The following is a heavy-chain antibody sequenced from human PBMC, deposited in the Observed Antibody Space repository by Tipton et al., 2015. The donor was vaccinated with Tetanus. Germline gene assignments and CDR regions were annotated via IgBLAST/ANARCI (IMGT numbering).Heavy chain of an antibody. Sequence: SLRLSCAASGFTFGSHGMHWVRQAPGKGLEWVALISYDGSHKYYAASVKGRFTISRDNSMNTLFLQMSSLRREDTAVYYCVRDGSSRSRHPLDFWGQGTLVVVSS. CDR2: ISYDGSHK. CDR1: GFTFGSHG. D-gene: IGHD2-2*01. J-gene: IGHJ4*02. V-gene: IGHV3-30*03. CDR3: VRDGSSRSRHPLDF.